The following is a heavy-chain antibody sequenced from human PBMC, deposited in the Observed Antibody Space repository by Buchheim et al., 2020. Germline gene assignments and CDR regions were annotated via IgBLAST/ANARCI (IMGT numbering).Heavy chain of an antibody. Sequence: QVQLVESGGGVVQPGRSLRLSCAASGFTFSSYAMHWVRQAPGKGLEWVAVISYDGSNKYYADSVKGRFTISRDNSKNTLYLQMSSLRAEDTAVYYCASHAAYDFWSGYDYWGQGTL. CDR2: ISYDGSNK. CDR1: GFTFSSYA. CDR3: ASHAAYDFWSGYDY. D-gene: IGHD3-3*01. V-gene: IGHV3-30*04. J-gene: IGHJ4*02.